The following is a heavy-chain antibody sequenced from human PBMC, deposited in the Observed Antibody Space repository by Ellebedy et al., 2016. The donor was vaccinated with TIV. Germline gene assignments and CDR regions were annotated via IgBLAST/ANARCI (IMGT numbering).Heavy chain of an antibody. J-gene: IGHJ6*02. D-gene: IGHD5-18*01. CDR2: IYHSGST. Sequence: SETLSLTCTVSGGSISGYFWSWIRQPSGKGLEWIGYIYHSGSTNYNPSLKSRVTISVETSKNQFSLRLTSVTAADTAVYYCARASTAMSYYGVDVWGQGTTVTVSS. V-gene: IGHV4-59*08. CDR3: ARASTAMSYYGVDV. CDR1: GGSISGYF.